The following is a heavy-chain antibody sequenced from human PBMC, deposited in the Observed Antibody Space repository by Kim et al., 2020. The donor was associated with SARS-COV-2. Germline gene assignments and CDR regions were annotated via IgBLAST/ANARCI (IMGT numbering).Heavy chain of an antibody. CDR2: ISSSSSTI. CDR1: GFTFSTYS. CDR3: ARDEGYTYGFGYFDY. J-gene: IGHJ4*02. V-gene: IGHV3-48*02. Sequence: GGSLRLSCAASGFTFSTYSLNWVRQAPGKGLEWVSYISSSSSTIYYADSVKGRFTISRDNAKNSLYLQMNSLRDEDTAVYYCARDEGYTYGFGYFDYWGQGTLVTVSS. D-gene: IGHD5-18*01.